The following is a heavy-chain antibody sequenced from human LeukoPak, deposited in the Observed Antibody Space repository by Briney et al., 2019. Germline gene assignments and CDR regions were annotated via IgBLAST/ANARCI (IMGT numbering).Heavy chain of an antibody. CDR3: ARALVAGVTLNAFDI. CDR1: GFCFSSYW. CDR2: IKNDGSSR. D-gene: IGHD2-15*01. Sequence: PGGGLRLSCVACGFCFSSYWMHWVRQDPGEGLVWVARIKNDGSSRNYAHSVEGRFTISRDNAKKTMYVQMNSLRAEDTAVYYCARALVAGVTLNAFDIWGQGTRVTVSS. V-gene: IGHV3-74*01. J-gene: IGHJ3*02.